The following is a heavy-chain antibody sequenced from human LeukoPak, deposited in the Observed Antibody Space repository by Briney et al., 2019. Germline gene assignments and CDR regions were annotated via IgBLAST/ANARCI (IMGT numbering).Heavy chain of an antibody. V-gene: IGHV3-21*01. CDR2: ISSSSSYI. CDR3: ARDPGPGYSSSWYHFDY. CDR1: GFTFSSYS. Sequence: GGSLRLSCAASGFTFSSYSMNWVRQAPGKGLEWVSSISSSSSYIYYADSVKGRFTISRDNAKNSLYLQMNSLRAEDTAVYYCARDPGPGYSSSWYHFDYWGQGTLVTVSS. D-gene: IGHD6-13*01. J-gene: IGHJ4*02.